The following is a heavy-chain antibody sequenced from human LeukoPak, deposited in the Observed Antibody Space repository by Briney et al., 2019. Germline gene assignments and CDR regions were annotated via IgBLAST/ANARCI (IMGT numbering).Heavy chain of an antibody. CDR3: ARVPMGVGYYDLWSGYPHWYFDL. J-gene: IGHJ2*01. CDR2: ISSSSSTI. CDR1: GASISSST. Sequence: ETLSLPCTVSGASISSSTYYWGWIRPPPGKGLEWVSYISSSSSTIYYADSVKGRFTISRDNAKNSLYLQMNSLRAEDTAVYYCARVPMGVGYYDLWSGYPHWYFDLWGRGTLVTVSS. D-gene: IGHD3-3*01. V-gene: IGHV3-48*01.